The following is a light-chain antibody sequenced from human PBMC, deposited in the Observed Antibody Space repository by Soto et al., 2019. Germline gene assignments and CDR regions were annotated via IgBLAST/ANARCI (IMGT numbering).Light chain of an antibody. CDR3: QQYGNSPT. CDR1: QSVTSSS. Sequence: EIVLRQSPGTLSLSPGDRATVSCRASQSVTSSSLAWYQQKPGQGPRLLMYGTSRRAIGIPDRFSGSGSGTDFTLTISRLEPEDSAMYYCQQYGNSPTFGQGTKLQIK. V-gene: IGKV3-20*01. CDR2: GTS. J-gene: IGKJ2*01.